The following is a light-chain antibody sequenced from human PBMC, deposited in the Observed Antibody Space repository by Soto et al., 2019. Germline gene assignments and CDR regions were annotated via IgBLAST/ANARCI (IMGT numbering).Light chain of an antibody. CDR3: QQYNDWPPIT. V-gene: IGKV3-15*01. J-gene: IGKJ5*01. CDR2: DAS. CDR1: QSVSSN. Sequence: EIVMPQSPATMSVSPGESDTLSCRASQSVSSNLAWYQQKPGQAPRLLIYDASTRATVIPARFSGSGSGTEFTLTIRSLQSEDFAVYYCQQYNDWPPITVGKGTRLEIK.